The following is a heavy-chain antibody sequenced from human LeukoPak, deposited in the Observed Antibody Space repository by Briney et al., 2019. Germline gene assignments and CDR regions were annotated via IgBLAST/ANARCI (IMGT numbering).Heavy chain of an antibody. CDR1: GGSISSYY. Sequence: SETLSVTCTVSGGSISSYYWSWIRQPAGNGLEWIGRIYTSGSTNYNPSLKSRVTMSVDTSKNQFSLKLSSVTAADTAVYYCASERQWLGTYYFDYWGQGTLVTVSS. J-gene: IGHJ4*02. D-gene: IGHD6-19*01. CDR2: IYTSGST. V-gene: IGHV4-4*07. CDR3: ASERQWLGTYYFDY.